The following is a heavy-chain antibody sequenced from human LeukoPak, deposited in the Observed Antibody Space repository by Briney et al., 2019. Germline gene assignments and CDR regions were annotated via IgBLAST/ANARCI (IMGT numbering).Heavy chain of an antibody. Sequence: GGSLRLSCAASGFTFSNYEMHWVRRAPGKGLEWVSYISSGGSTVYYADSVKGRFTVSRDNAKNSLYLQMSSLRAEDTAVYYCARGGSFVEYWGQGILVSVSS. V-gene: IGHV3-48*03. J-gene: IGHJ4*02. CDR3: ARGGSFVEY. CDR2: ISSGGSTV. CDR1: GFTFSNYE. D-gene: IGHD3-10*01.